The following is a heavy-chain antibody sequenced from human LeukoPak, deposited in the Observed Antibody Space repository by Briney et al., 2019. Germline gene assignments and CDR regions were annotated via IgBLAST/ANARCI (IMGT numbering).Heavy chain of an antibody. D-gene: IGHD3-9*01. CDR3: ASPRLRYFDWFSYLAY. CDR2: IKQDGSEK. CDR1: GFTFSSYW. Sequence: GGSLRLSCAASGFTFSSYWMSWVRQAPGKGLEWVAYIKQDGSEKYYVDSVKGRFTISRDNAKNSLYLQMNSLRAEDTAVYYCASPRLRYFDWFSYLAYWGQGTLVTVSS. J-gene: IGHJ4*02. V-gene: IGHV3-7*05.